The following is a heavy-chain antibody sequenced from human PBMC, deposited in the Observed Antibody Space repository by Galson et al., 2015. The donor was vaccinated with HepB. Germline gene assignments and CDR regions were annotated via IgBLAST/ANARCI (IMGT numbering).Heavy chain of an antibody. Sequence: ETLSLTCTVSGGSISSSSYYWGWIRQPPGKGLEWIGSIYYSGSTYYNPSLKSRVTISVDTSKNQFSLKLSSVTAADTAVYYCARDVGPKYQLLFGYFDYWGQGTLVTVSS. J-gene: IGHJ4*02. CDR2: IYYSGST. CDR3: ARDVGPKYQLLFGYFDY. D-gene: IGHD2-2*01. V-gene: IGHV4-39*07. CDR1: GGSISSSSYY.